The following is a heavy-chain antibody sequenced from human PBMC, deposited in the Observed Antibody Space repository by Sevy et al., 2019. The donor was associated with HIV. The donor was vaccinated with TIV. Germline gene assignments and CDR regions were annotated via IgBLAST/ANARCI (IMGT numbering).Heavy chain of an antibody. CDR1: GFTFNTYG. CDR2: ISYDGSNK. Sequence: GGSLRLSCAASGFTFNTYGLHWVRQAPGKGLEWVAVISYDGSNKYYADSVKGRFTISRDNAKNTLYLQLNSLRDEDTAVYYCAKETQSLVWRATSYFDYWGHGTLVTVSS. CDR3: AKETQSLVWRATSYFDY. D-gene: IGHD1-26*01. J-gene: IGHJ4*01. V-gene: IGHV3-30*18.